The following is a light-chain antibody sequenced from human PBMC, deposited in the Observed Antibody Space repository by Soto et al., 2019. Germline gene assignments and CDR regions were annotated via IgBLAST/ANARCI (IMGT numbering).Light chain of an antibody. J-gene: IGLJ1*01. CDR3: CSYAGSYTYV. CDR1: SSDVGGHNY. CDR2: SVS. Sequence: QSVLTQPRSVSGSPGQSVTISYTGTSSDVGGHNYVSWYQQHPGKAPKLMISSVSKRPSGVPDRFSGSKSGNTASLTISGLQAEDEADYYCCSYAGSYTYVFGTGTKVTVL. V-gene: IGLV2-11*01.